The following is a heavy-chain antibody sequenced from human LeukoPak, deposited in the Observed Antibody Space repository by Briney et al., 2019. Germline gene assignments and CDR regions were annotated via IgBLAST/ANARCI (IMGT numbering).Heavy chain of an antibody. J-gene: IGHJ6*03. V-gene: IGHV4-34*01. CDR2: INHSGST. CDR1: GGSFSGYY. Sequence: SETLSLTCAVYGGSFSGYYWSWIRQPPGKGLEWIGEINHSGSTNYNPSLKSRVTISVDKSKNQFSLKLSSVTAADTAVYYCARYYYYYMDVRGKGTTVTVSS. CDR3: ARYYYYYMDV.